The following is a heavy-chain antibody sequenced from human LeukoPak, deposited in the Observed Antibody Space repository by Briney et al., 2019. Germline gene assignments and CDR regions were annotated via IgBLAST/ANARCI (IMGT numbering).Heavy chain of an antibody. CDR1: GGSFGGYY. J-gene: IGHJ5*02. CDR2: INHSGST. D-gene: IGHD4-11*01. CDR3: ARSPSVTAYNWFDP. Sequence: SETLSLTCAVYGGSFGGYYWSWIRQPPGKGLEWIGEINHSGSTNYNPSLKSRVTISVDTSRNQFSLKLSSVTAADTAVYYCARSPSVTAYNWFDPWGQGTLVTVSS. V-gene: IGHV4-34*01.